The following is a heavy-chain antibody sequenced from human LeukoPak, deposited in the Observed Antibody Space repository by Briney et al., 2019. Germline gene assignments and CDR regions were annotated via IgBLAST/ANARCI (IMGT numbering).Heavy chain of an antibody. V-gene: IGHV3-23*01. CDR3: ARDWLGNSGWYVDY. CDR2: ISGIGGST. J-gene: IGHJ4*02. D-gene: IGHD6-19*01. CDR1: GFTFSSYA. Sequence: GGSLRLSCAASGFTFSSYAMSWVRLAPGKGLEWVSRISGIGGSTYYADSVKGRFTISRDNSKNTVYLQMNSLRADDTAVYYCARDWLGNSGWYVDYWGQGTLVTVSS.